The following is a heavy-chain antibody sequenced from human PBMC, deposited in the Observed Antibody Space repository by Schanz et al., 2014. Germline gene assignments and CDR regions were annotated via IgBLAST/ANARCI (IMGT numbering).Heavy chain of an antibody. Sequence: EVQLVESGGGVVRPGGSLRLSCAASGFTFSDYYMNWIRQAPGKGLEWVSYISRSSSTIYYADSVRGRFTISRDNAKNSLYLQMNSLRAEDTAVYYCARPSDSSWYMDVWGKGTTXTVSS. D-gene: IGHD2-21*02. CDR2: ISRSSSTI. CDR3: ARPSDSSWYMDV. V-gene: IGHV3-48*01. CDR1: GFTFSDYY. J-gene: IGHJ6*03.